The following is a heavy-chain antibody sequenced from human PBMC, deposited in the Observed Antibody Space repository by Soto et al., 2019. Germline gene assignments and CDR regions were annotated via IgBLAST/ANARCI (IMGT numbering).Heavy chain of an antibody. D-gene: IGHD6-13*01. CDR1: GFTFSNYA. CDR3: AIILASAGLDY. J-gene: IGHJ4*02. V-gene: IGHV3-23*01. Sequence: GGALRLSCAASGFTFSNYAMSWVRQAPGKGLEWVSSISGTGGGTYYPDSVKGRFTIYRDNSKNTLYLQMNSLRAEDTAVFYCAIILASAGLDYWGQGTLVTVSS. CDR2: ISGTGGGT.